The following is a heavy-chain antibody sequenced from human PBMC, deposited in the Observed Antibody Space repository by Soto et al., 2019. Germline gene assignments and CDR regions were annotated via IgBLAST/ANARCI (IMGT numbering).Heavy chain of an antibody. V-gene: IGHV3-30-3*01. Sequence: QVQLVESGGGVVQPGRSLRLSCAASGFTFSNYAMHWVRQAPGKGLGWVAVISYDGSNKYYADSVKGRFTISRDNSKNTRYLQMNSLRAEDTAVYYCARRPVTYYFDYWGQGTLVTVSS. CDR3: ARRPVTYYFDY. J-gene: IGHJ4*02. D-gene: IGHD4-17*01. CDR1: GFTFSNYA. CDR2: ISYDGSNK.